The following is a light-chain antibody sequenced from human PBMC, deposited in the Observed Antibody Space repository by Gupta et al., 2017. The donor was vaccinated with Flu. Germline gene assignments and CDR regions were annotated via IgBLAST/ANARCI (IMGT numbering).Light chain of an antibody. J-gene: IGKJ1*01. CDR3: RQEDRYPRT. CDR1: QDIRRN. Sequence: DIQMTQSPSSLSASVGDRVTITCRASQDIRRNLGWYQHKPGKAPKRLIYAAARLQSGVPSRFSGSGSGTQFTLSISSLQPEDFATYYCRQEDRYPRTFGQGTKVEVK. CDR2: AAA. V-gene: IGKV1-17*01.